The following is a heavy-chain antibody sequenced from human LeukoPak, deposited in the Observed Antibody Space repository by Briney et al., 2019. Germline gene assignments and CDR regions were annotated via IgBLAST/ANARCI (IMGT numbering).Heavy chain of an antibody. Sequence: PGGSLRLFCAASGFTFSSYSMSWVRQAPGKGLVWVSDISGSGGSTFYADSVKGRFTFYRDISKNTLYQQMNSLRAEDTAVYYCAKGEGLSSFDYWRQGTRVTVPS. CDR2: ISGSGGST. CDR3: AKGEGLSSFDY. V-gene: IGHV3-23*01. D-gene: IGHD1-26*01. CDR1: GFTFSSYS. J-gene: IGHJ4*02.